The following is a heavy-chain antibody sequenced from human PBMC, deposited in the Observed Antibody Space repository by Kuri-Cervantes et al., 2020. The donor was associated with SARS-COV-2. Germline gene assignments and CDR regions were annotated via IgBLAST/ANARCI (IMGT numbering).Heavy chain of an antibody. D-gene: IGHD4-23*01. CDR2: ISGSGGST. CDR1: GFTFSSYA. CDR3: ASHILRGGNPFDY. J-gene: IGHJ4*02. V-gene: IGHV3-23*01. Sequence: GESLKISCAASGFTFSSYAMSWVRQAPGKGLEWVSAISGSGGSTYYADSVKGRFTISRDNAKNSLYLQMNSLRAEDTAVYYCASHILRGGNPFDYWGQGTLVTVSS.